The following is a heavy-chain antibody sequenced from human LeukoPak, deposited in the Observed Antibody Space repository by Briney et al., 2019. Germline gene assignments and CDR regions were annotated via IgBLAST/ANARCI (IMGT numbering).Heavy chain of an antibody. CDR3: ARIPGGSGGDYDYVWGSSRYTESFDY. J-gene: IGHJ4*02. CDR1: GYTFTSYD. CDR2: MNPNSGNT. D-gene: IGHD3-16*02. Sequence: ASVKVSCKASGYTFTSYDINWVRQATGQGLEWMGWMNPNSGNTGYAQKFQGRVTMTRNTSISTAYMELSSLRSEDTAVYYCARIPGGSGGDYDYVWGSSRYTESFDYWGQGTLVTVSS. V-gene: IGHV1-8*01.